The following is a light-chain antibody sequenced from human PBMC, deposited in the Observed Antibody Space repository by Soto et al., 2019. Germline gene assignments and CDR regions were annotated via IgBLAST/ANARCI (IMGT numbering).Light chain of an antibody. CDR2: GNS. CDR1: SSNIGAGYD. CDR3: QSYDSSLSGGV. J-gene: IGLJ3*02. Sequence: QAVVTQPPSVSGAPGQRVTISCTESSSNIGAGYDVHWYQQLPGTAPKLLIYGNSNRPSGVPDRFSGSKSGTSASLAITGLQAEDEADYYCQSYDSSLSGGVFGGGTKLTVL. V-gene: IGLV1-40*01.